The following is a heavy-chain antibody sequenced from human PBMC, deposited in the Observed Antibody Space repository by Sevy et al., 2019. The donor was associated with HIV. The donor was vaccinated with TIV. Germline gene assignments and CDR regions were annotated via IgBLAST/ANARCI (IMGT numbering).Heavy chain of an antibody. CDR3: AREGRVFYGSGTYYNDWYFDL. Sequence: SETLSLTCTVSGFSVSSDNYWGWLRQSPGKGLQWIGSSYHSGTTYYNSSLNSRVTISVDTSRNRFSLRQNSVTAADTALYFCAREGRVFYGSGTYYNDWYFDLWGRGTLVTVSS. CDR2: SYHSGTT. V-gene: IGHV4-38-2*02. CDR1: GFSVSSDNY. J-gene: IGHJ2*01. D-gene: IGHD3-10*01.